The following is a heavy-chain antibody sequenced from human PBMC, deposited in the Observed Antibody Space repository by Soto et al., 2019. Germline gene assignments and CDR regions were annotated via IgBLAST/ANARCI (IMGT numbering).Heavy chain of an antibody. CDR3: ARDGRTPHSGWKHEQWFDP. CDR1: GYRFSDYY. CDR2: INPVSGGT. D-gene: IGHD1-1*01. J-gene: IGHJ5*02. V-gene: IGHV1-2*02. Sequence: ASVKVSCKASGYRFSDYYLHWVRQAPGQGLEWMAWINPVSGGTNYAQKFQGRVTMTGDTSTSTVYLELTGLRHDDTAVYYCARDGRTPHSGWKHEQWFDPWGQGTLGTAS.